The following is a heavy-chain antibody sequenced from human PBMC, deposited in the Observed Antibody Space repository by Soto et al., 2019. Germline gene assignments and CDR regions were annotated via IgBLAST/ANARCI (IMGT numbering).Heavy chain of an antibody. CDR1: GGSMSSGDYY. J-gene: IGHJ3*01. D-gene: IGHD2-15*01. CDR2: IYYSGST. Sequence: QVQLQESGPGLVKPSQALSLTCSVSGGSMSSGDYYWSWIRQPPGKGLEWIGYIYYSGSTYYNPSLKSRLTISVDTSKNQFSLKLTSMTAADTAVYYFAWGRVRWYDIAWGQGTMVTVSS. V-gene: IGHV4-30-4*01. CDR3: AWGRVRWYDIA.